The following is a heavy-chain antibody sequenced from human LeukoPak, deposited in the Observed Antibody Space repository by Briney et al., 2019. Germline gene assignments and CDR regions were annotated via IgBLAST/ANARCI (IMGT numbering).Heavy chain of an antibody. Sequence: ASVKVSCKASGYSFTGYYMHWVRQAPGQGLEWMGWINPNSGGTNYAQKFQGRVTMTRDTSISTAYMELSRLRSDDTAVYYCARDKVVPAAMPGDYYYGMDVWGQGTTVTVSS. J-gene: IGHJ6*02. CDR1: GYSFTGYY. CDR2: INPNSGGT. D-gene: IGHD2-2*01. V-gene: IGHV1-2*02. CDR3: ARDKVVPAAMPGDYYYGMDV.